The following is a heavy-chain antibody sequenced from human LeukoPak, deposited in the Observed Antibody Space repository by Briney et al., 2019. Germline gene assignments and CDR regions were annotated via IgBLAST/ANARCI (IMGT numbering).Heavy chain of an antibody. CDR1: GGSISSYY. Sequence: SETLSLTCTVSGGSISSYYGTWIRQPPGKGLEWIGYLDYSGSTNYNPSLKSRVTISVDTSKNQFSLKVSSVTAADTAVYYCASTSLRKSGYDCYFDYWGQGTLVTVSS. V-gene: IGHV4-59*01. CDR3: ASTSLRKSGYDCYFDY. CDR2: LDYSGST. D-gene: IGHD5-12*01. J-gene: IGHJ4*02.